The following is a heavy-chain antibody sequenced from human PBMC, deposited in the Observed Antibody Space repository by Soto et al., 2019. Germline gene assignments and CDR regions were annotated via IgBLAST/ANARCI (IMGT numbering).Heavy chain of an antibody. J-gene: IGHJ4*02. CDR3: ARVGRGYSYGYVGY. D-gene: IGHD5-18*01. CDR2: IYYSGST. V-gene: IGHV4-31*03. CDR1: GGSISSGGYY. Sequence: QVQLQESGPGLVKPSQTLSLPCTVSGGSISSGGYYWSWIRQHPGKGLEWIGYIYYSGSTYYNPSLTSRVTISVDTSKNQCSLKLSSVTAADTAVYYCARVGRGYSYGYVGYWGQGTLVTVSS.